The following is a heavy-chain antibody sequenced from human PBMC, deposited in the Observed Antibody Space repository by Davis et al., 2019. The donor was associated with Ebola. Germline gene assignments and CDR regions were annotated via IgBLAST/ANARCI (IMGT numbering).Heavy chain of an antibody. J-gene: IGHJ3*02. CDR3: ASLRRTITGMDDGFDI. CDR2: IYTGDSDT. Sequence: GESLKISCKDSGNSFTSHWIGWVRQMPGKGLAWLGIIYTGDSDTRYRPSFRGQVTISADKSIKTAFLQWSSLKASDTAMYYCASLRRTITGMDDGFDIWGQGTMVTVSS. D-gene: IGHD2-8*02. CDR1: GNSFTSHW. V-gene: IGHV5-51*01.